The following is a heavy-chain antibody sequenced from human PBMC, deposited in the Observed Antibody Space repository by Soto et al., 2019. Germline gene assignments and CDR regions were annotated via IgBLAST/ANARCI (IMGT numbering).Heavy chain of an antibody. V-gene: IGHV4-59*08. CDR1: DESIRSAD. CDR3: ATQEVGGSYVYTFDP. CDR2: IYYSGFT. Sequence: SQTLSVTRTVADESIRSADWSWIRQSPGKGLEWIGYIYYSGFTNYNPSLKSRVTISVDTSKNQFSLKLSSVTAADTAVYYCATQEVGGSYVYTFDPWGQGTLVTVSS. D-gene: IGHD1-26*01. J-gene: IGHJ5*02.